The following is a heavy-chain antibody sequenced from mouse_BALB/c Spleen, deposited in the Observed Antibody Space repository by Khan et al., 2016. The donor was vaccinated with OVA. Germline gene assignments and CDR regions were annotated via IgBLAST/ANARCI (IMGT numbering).Heavy chain of an antibody. J-gene: IGHJ3*01. CDR1: GYTFTSYT. CDR3: VRDGAYHRNDGWFAY. V-gene: IGHV1-4*01. CDR2: INPSNGYT. Sequence: QVQLQQSGAELARPGASMKMSCKASGYTFTSYTIHWIKERPGQGLEWIGYINPSNGYTNYNQKFKDKATLTTDKSSTTAYLQLSSLTSDDSAVYNCVRDGAYHRNDGWFAYWGQGTLVTVSA. D-gene: IGHD2-14*01.